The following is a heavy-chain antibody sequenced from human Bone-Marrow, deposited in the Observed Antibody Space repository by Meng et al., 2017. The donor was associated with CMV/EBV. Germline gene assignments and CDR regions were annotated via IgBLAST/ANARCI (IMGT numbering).Heavy chain of an antibody. CDR3: TRGSSWSDY. Sequence: ETLSLTCAASGFTFSSYWMDWVRQAPGKGLVWVSRIKSDGSSTTYADSVKGRFIISRDNAKNTLYLQMNSLRAEDTAVYYCTRGSSWSDYWGQGTLVTVSS. CDR2: IKSDGSST. V-gene: IGHV3-74*01. J-gene: IGHJ4*02. CDR1: GFTFSSYW. D-gene: IGHD6-6*01.